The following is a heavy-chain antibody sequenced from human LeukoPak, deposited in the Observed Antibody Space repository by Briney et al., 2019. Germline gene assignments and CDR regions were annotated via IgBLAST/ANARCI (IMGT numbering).Heavy chain of an antibody. CDR2: VYNSGTT. J-gene: IGHJ3*02. CDR3: AREWSAFDT. D-gene: IGHD2-8*01. V-gene: IGHV4-4*08. CDR1: GGFTSPYE. Sequence: PSETLSLTCTVSGGFTSPYEWNWIRQPPGKGLEWIGFVYNSGTTSYNPSLKNRVTISVDTSKSQFSLKLTSVTAADTAVYYCAREWSAFDTWGQGTMVTVSS.